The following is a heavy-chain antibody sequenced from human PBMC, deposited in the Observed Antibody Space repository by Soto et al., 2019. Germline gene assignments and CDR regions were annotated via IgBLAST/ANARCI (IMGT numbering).Heavy chain of an antibody. J-gene: IGHJ5*02. D-gene: IGHD6-19*01. CDR1: GGSIGSYY. CDR2: IYTSGST. V-gene: IGHV4-4*07. CDR3: ARDRTIAVAGINWFDP. Sequence: PSETLSLTCTVSGGSIGSYYWSWIRQPAGKGLEWIGRIYTSGSTNYNPSLKSRVTMSVDTSKNQFSLKLSSVTAADTAVYYCARDRTIAVAGINWFDPWGQGTLVTVS.